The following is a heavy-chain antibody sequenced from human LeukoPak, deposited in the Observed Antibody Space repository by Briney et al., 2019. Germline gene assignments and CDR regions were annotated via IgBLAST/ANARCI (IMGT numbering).Heavy chain of an antibody. D-gene: IGHD1-26*01. CDR2: IAVDGSTI. V-gene: IGHV3-74*01. Sequence: PGGSLRLSCAASGFTFSNYWMHWVRQAPGKGLVWVSRIAVDGSTINYADSVKGRFTISRDNAKNTLYLQMNSLRAEDTAVYYCARVGKWGAHPDFVYWGQGTLVTVSS. CDR1: GFTFSNYW. CDR3: ARVGKWGAHPDFVY. J-gene: IGHJ4*02.